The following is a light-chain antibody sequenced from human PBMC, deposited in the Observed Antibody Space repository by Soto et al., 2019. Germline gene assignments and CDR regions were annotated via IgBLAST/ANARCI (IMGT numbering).Light chain of an antibody. CDR3: QCYDSSLSGWV. CDR1: SSNIGAGYD. CDR2: GNS. Sequence: QSVLTQPPSVSGAPGQRVTISCTGSSSNIGAGYDVHWYQQLPGTAPKLLIYGNSNRPSGVPDRFSGSKSGTSASLAITGLQAEDEADYYGQCYDSSLSGWVFGGGTKLTVL. J-gene: IGLJ3*02. V-gene: IGLV1-40*01.